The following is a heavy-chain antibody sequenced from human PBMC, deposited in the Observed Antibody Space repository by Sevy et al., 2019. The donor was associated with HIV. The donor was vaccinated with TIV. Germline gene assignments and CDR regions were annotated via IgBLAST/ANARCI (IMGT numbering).Heavy chain of an antibody. J-gene: IGHJ6*03. CDR1: GFSFDSYG. CDR3: AKGRGGHYDPDEIAYYFYYYNMDV. D-gene: IGHD3-22*01. Sequence: GGSLRLSCAVSGFSFDSYGMTWVRQAPGKGLEWVSAISGSGTRTYYADSVKGRFIISRDNSKNTLDLQMNSLRAEDTANYYCAKGRGGHYDPDEIAYYFYYYNMDVWGKGTTVTVSS. CDR2: ISGSGTRT. V-gene: IGHV3-23*01.